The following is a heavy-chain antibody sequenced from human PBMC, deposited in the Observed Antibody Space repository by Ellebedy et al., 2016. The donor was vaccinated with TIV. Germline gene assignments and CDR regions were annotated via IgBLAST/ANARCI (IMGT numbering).Heavy chain of an antibody. J-gene: IGHJ4*02. D-gene: IGHD6-19*01. Sequence: GESLKISCAASGFTSSSYAMHWVRQAPGKGLEWVAVISDDGSNKYYADFVKGRFTITRDNSNNTLYLQMNSLRAEDTAVYYCARSEIAVAVTYYFDYWGQGTLVTVSS. CDR2: ISDDGSNK. V-gene: IGHV3-30-3*01. CDR3: ARSEIAVAVTYYFDY. CDR1: GFTSSSYA.